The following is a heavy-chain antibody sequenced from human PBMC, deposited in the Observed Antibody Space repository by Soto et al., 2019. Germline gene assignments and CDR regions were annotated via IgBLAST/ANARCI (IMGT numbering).Heavy chain of an antibody. Sequence: QVQLVQSGAEVKKPGSSVKVSCKASGGTFSSYAISWVRQAPGQGLEWMGGIVPIFGTANYAQKFQGRVTITADKSTSTAYMELSSLRSEDTAVYYCAEGPYSSSSVYFQHWGQGTLVTVSS. CDR3: AEGPYSSSSVYFQH. CDR2: IVPIFGTA. V-gene: IGHV1-69*06. CDR1: GGTFSSYA. J-gene: IGHJ1*01. D-gene: IGHD6-13*01.